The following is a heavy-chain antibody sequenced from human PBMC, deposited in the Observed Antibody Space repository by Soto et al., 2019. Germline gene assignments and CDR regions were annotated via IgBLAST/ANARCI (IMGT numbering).Heavy chain of an antibody. CDR1: GFSISDYG. CDR3: AKGAGDRLSLGMDV. CDR2: ISYDGNNT. J-gene: IGHJ6*02. Sequence: QVQLVESGGGVVQPGWSLRLSCAASGFSISDYGMEWVRQAPGKGLEWVALISYDGNNTYYADSVKGRFTISRDNSKDPLFLQMTGLRAEATAVYYCAKGAGDRLSLGMDVWGQGTTVTVSS. D-gene: IGHD1-26*01. V-gene: IGHV3-30*18.